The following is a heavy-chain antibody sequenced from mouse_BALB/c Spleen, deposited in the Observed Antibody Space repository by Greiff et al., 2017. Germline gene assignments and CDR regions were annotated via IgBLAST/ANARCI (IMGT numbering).Heavy chain of an antibody. Sequence: DVHLVESGGGLVKPGGSLKLSCAASGFTFSSYAMSWVRQTPEKRLEWVASISSGGSTYYPDSVKGRFTISRDNARNILYLQMSSLRSEDTAMYYCARGGSTTVVAHWYFDVWGAGTTVTVSS. V-gene: IGHV5-6-5*01. CDR3: ARGGSTTVVAHWYFDV. CDR1: GFTFSSYA. CDR2: ISSGGST. D-gene: IGHD1-1*01. J-gene: IGHJ1*01.